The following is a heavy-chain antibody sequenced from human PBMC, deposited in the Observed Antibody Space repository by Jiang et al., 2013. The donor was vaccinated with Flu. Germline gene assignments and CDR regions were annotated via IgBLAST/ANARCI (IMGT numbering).Heavy chain of an antibody. CDR2: IYWDGDE. CDR3: AYSLWYDHGGGSYYGIRFDY. D-gene: IGHD3-22*01. J-gene: IGHJ4*02. CDR1: GFSLSTSGVG. Sequence: KPTQTLTLTCTFSGFSLSTSGVGVGWIRQPPGKALEWLTVIYWDGDESYSPSLRNRLTITKDTSKNQVVLRMTNMDPVDTATYHCAYSLWYDHGGGSYYGIRFDYWGQGTLVTVSS. V-gene: IGHV2-5*02.